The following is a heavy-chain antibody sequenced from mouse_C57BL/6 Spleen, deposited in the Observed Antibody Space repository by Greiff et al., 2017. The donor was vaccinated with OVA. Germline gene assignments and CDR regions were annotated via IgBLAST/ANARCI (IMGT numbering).Heavy chain of an antibody. CDR1: GYTFTDYY. J-gene: IGHJ4*01. CDR2: INPNNGGT. CDR3: ARSPLTGKDYYAMDY. D-gene: IGHD4-1*01. Sequence: EVQLQQSGPELVKPGASVKISCKASGYTFTDYYMNWVKQSHGKSLEWIGDINPNNGGTSYNQKFKGKATLTVDKSSSTAYMELRSLTSEDSAVYYCARSPLTGKDYYAMDYWGQGTSVTVSS. V-gene: IGHV1-26*01.